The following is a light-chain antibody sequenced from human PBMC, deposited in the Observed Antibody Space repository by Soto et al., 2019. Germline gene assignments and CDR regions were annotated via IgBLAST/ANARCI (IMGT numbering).Light chain of an antibody. V-gene: IGLV2-14*01. CDR1: SSDVGGYDY. J-gene: IGLJ1*01. Sequence: QSALTQPASVSGSPGQSIAISCTGTSSDVGGYDYVSWYQQHPDKAPKLMIYEVTKRPSGVSNRFSGSKSGNTASLTISGLQPEDEADYYCSSYTSSSTYVFGTGTKVTVL. CDR2: EVT. CDR3: SSYTSSSTYV.